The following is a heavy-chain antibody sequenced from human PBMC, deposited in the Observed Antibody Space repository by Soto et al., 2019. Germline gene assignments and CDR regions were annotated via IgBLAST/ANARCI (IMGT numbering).Heavy chain of an antibody. J-gene: IGHJ6*02. CDR3: ARSPHWGSRTSYYGMDV. CDR2: IIPIFGTA. CDR1: GGTFSSYA. D-gene: IGHD7-27*01. V-gene: IGHV1-69*01. Sequence: QVQLVQSGAEVKKPGSWVKVSCKASGGTFSSYAISWVRQAPGQGLEWMGGIIPIFGTANYAQKFQGRVTITADESTSTAYMELSSLRSEDTAVYYCARSPHWGSRTSYYGMDVWGQGTTVTVSS.